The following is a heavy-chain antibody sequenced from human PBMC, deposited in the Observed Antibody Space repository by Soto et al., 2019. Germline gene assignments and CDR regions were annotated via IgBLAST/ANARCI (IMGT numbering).Heavy chain of an antibody. J-gene: IGHJ4*02. V-gene: IGHV3-72*01. CDR3: ARVRYGDFVFDY. Sequence: GGSLRLSCAGSGLTFSDHYMDWVLQAPWKGLEWVGRTRNKANSYTTEYAASVKGRFIISGDESKNTMYLQMNSLGTEDTAVYYCARVRYGDFVFDYGGQGTLVTVSS. CDR2: TRNKANSYTT. D-gene: IGHD4-17*01. CDR1: GLTFSDHY.